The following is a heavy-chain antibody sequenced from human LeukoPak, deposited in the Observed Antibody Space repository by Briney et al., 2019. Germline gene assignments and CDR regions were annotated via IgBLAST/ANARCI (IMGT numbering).Heavy chain of an antibody. V-gene: IGHV4-31*03. CDR3: ARVVGSTSWFDS. J-gene: IGHJ5*01. D-gene: IGHD2-2*01. Sequence: SQTLSLTCTVSGDLIIGAPYYWTWVRQHPGKGLEWIAYSYYSGNTYYNPSLKSRIGLSVDTSKNQFSLNLTSVTAADTAVYFCARVVGSTSWFDSWGQGTRVTVSS. CDR2: SYYSGNT. CDR1: GDLIIGAPYY.